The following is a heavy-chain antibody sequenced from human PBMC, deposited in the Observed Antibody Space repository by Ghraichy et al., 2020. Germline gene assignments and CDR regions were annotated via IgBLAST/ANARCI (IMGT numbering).Heavy chain of an antibody. V-gene: IGHV3-21*01. CDR1: GFSFDHHN. CDR3: ARLQNVCLGADNLSGGLDV. D-gene: IGHD3-10*01. CDR2: ISSSSVYI. J-gene: IGHJ6*02. Sequence: GSLRLSCVASGFSFDHHNINWVRQAPGRGLESLSSISSSSVYIYYADPVKGRFTISRDNAKNSLYLQMTDLRAEDTAVYYCARLQNVCLGADNLSGGLDVWGQGSTVTVSS.